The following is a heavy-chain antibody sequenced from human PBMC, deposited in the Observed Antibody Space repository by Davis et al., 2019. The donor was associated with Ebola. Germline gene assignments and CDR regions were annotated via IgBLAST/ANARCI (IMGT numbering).Heavy chain of an antibody. Sequence: PGGSLRLSCAASGFTLSDYYMTWVRQAPGKGLEWVALISYDGNKKFYTDSVKGRFTISSDNSKNTLYLQMDSLRPDDTAVYYCARDPTNYGSEDYFAYNWFDSWGQGTLVTVSS. CDR2: ISYDGNKK. V-gene: IGHV3-30-3*01. D-gene: IGHD3-10*01. CDR3: ARDPTNYGSEDYFAYNWFDS. J-gene: IGHJ5*01. CDR1: GFTLSDYY.